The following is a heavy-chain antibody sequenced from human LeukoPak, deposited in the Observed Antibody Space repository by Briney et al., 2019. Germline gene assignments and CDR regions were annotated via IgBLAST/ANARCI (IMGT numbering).Heavy chain of an antibody. CDR3: AKDGYSYGRGGFDY. D-gene: IGHD5-18*01. CDR1: GFTFDDYA. J-gene: IGHJ4*02. Sequence: GGSLRLSCAASGFTFDDYAMHWVRQAPGKGLEWVSLISWDGGSTYYADSVKGRFTISRDNSKNSLYPQMNSLRAEDTALYYCAKDGYSYGRGGFDYWGQGTLVTVSS. CDR2: ISWDGGST. V-gene: IGHV3-43D*03.